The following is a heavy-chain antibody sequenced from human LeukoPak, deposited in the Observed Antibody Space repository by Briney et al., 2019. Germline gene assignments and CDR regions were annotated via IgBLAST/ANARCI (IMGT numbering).Heavy chain of an antibody. J-gene: IGHJ6*02. CDR1: GFTFSTHW. CDR2: INSDGTTT. V-gene: IGHV3-74*01. Sequence: GGSLRLSCAASGFTFSTHWMHWVRQAPGKGLVWVSRINSDGTTTTYGDSVKGRFTISRDNAKNTLYLQMNTLRAEDTAVYYCARDRTYTMDLWGQGTTVTVSS. D-gene: IGHD4-11*01. CDR3: ARDRTYTMDL.